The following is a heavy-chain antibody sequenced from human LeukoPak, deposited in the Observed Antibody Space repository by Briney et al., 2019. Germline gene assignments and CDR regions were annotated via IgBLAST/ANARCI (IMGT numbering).Heavy chain of an antibody. CDR1: GYSFAEYY. CDR2: INPKSGGT. CDR3: ARGGSYYSTNVNLDY. D-gene: IGHD1-26*01. V-gene: IGHV1-2*06. J-gene: IGHJ4*02. Sequence: ASVTVSCTASGYSFAEYYIHWVRQAPGQGLEWMGRINPKSGGTDYVQNFQGRVTMTRDTSITTAYMELSSLRSDDTAVYYCARGGSYYSTNVNLDYWGQGTLVTVSS.